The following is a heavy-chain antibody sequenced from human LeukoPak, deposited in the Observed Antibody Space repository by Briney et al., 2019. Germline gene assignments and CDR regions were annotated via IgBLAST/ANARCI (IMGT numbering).Heavy chain of an antibody. D-gene: IGHD6-19*01. CDR3: ARAVAVAGEGNFDY. CDR1: GGSISSYY. CDR2: IYYSGST. Sequence: SETLSLTCTVSGGSISSYYWSWIRQPPGKGLEWIGYIYYSGSTNYNPSLKSRVAISVDTSKNQFSLKLSSVTAADTAVYYCARAVAVAGEGNFDYWGQGTLVTVSS. J-gene: IGHJ4*02. V-gene: IGHV4-59*01.